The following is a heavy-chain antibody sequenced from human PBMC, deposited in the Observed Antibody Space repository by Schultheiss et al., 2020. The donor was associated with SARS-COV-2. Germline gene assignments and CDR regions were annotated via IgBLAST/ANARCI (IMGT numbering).Heavy chain of an antibody. J-gene: IGHJ6*02. Sequence: SETLSLTCTVSGGSISSGDYYWSWIRQPPGKGLEWIGYIYYSGSTYYNPSLKSRVTISVDTSKNQFSLKLSSVTAADTAVYYSARDFRRIAVAGTHYYYGMDVWGQGTTVTVSS. CDR3: ARDFRRIAVAGTHYYYGMDV. CDR1: GGSISSGDYY. CDR2: IYYSGST. D-gene: IGHD6-19*01. V-gene: IGHV4-30-4*02.